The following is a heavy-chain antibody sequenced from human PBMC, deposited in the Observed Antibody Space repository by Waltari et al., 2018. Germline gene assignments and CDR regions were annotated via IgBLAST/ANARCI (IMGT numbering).Heavy chain of an antibody. V-gene: IGHV1-24*01. CDR2: FGPEDGET. D-gene: IGHD3-10*01. CDR3: ATALVRGY. J-gene: IGHJ4*02. CDR1: GCPLPELS. Sequence: VPLVPSGAEVKKPGAPGKVLCQVSGCPLPELSRQRVRQAPGKGLGWMGGFGPEDGETNYAQKFQGRATMSEDTSTDTAYMELSSLRSEDTAVYYCATALVRGYWGQGTLVTVSS.